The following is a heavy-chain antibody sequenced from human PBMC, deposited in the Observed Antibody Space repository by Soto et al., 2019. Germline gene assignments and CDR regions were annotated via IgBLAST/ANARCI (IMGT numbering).Heavy chain of an antibody. D-gene: IGHD3-10*01. CDR3: ARDRIAGSGSCDN. CDR1: GFTFHNYW. CDR2: IKTDGSSP. Sequence: GGSLRLSCAASGFTFHNYWMHWFRQAPGKGLVWVPRIKTDGSSPNYADSVEGRFTISSDNAKNTLYLQMNSLRVEDTAVYYCARDRIAGSGSCDNWGQGTLVTSPQ. V-gene: IGHV3-74*01. J-gene: IGHJ4*02.